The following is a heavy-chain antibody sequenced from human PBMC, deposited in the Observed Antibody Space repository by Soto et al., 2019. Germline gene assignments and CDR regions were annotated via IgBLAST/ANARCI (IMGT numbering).Heavy chain of an antibody. Sequence: GASVKVSCKASGGTFSSFGISWVRQAPGQGLEWMGGIIPVFGRPNYAQRFRGRLTITADESTNTSYMELIDLTFEDTAVYYCAREASGYDFWGQGTQVTVSS. V-gene: IGHV1-69*13. CDR1: GGTFSSFG. CDR2: IIPVFGRP. D-gene: IGHD5-12*01. CDR3: AREASGYDF. J-gene: IGHJ1*01.